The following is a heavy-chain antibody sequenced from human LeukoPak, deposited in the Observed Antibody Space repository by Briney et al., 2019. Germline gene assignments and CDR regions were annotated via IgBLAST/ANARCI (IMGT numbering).Heavy chain of an antibody. CDR2: IYYSGST. CDR3: ARTKHVDTAMEP. V-gene: IGHV4-39*01. CDR1: GGSISSSSYY. Sequence: SETLSLTCTVSGGSISSSSYYWGWIRQPPGKGLEWIGSIYYSGSTYYNPSLKSLVTISVDTSKNQFSLKLSSVTAADTAVYYCARTKHVDTAMEPWGQGTLVTVSS. D-gene: IGHD5-18*01. J-gene: IGHJ5*02.